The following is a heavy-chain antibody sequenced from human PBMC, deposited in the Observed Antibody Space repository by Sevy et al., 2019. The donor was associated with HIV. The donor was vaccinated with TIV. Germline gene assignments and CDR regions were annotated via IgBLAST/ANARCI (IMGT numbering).Heavy chain of an antibody. D-gene: IGHD2-15*01. J-gene: IGHJ3*02. CDR3: ARHGLYCSGGSCYSVAAFDI. V-gene: IGHV5-51*01. Sequence: GGSLRLSCKGSGYSFTSYWIGWVRQMPGKGLEWMGIIYPGDSDTRYSRSFQGQVTISADKSISTAYLQWSSLKASDTAMYYCARHGLYCSGGSCYSVAAFDIWGQGTMVTVSS. CDR2: IYPGDSDT. CDR1: GYSFTSYW.